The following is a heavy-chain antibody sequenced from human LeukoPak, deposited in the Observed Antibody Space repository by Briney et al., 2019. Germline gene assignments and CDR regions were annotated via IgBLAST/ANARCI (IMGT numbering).Heavy chain of an antibody. D-gene: IGHD3-22*01. V-gene: IGHV1-24*01. Sequence: ASVKVSCKVSGYTLTELSMHWVRQAPGKGLEWMGGFDPEDGETIYAQKFQGRVTMTEDTSTDTAYMELSSLRPEDTAVYYCATRPDYYDSSGYRAWGQGTLVTVSS. CDR1: GYTLTELS. CDR3: ATRPDYYDSSGYRA. J-gene: IGHJ5*02. CDR2: FDPEDGET.